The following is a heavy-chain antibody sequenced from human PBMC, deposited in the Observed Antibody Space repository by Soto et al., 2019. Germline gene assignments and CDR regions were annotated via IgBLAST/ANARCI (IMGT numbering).Heavy chain of an antibody. D-gene: IGHD1-7*01. Sequence: ASVKVSCKASGYTFTSYYRHWVRQARGQGLEWMGIINPSGGSTSYAQKVQGRVTMTRDTSTSTVYMELSSLRAEDTAVYYCARDMSAGTTTGGFQHLGRVTLVAVSS. V-gene: IGHV1-46*01. J-gene: IGHJ1*01. CDR1: GYTFTSYY. CDR3: ARDMSAGTTTGGFQH. CDR2: INPSGGST.